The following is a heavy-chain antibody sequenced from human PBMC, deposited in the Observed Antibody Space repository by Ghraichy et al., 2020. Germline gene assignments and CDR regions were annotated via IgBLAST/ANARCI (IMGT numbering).Heavy chain of an antibody. V-gene: IGHV3-23*01. Sequence: GGSLRLSCAASGFTFSSYAMSWVRQAPGKGLEWVSAISGSGGSTHYADSVKGRFTISRDNSKNTLYLQMNSLRAEDTAVYYCAKGVPGYFDWLLFDYWGQGTLVTVSS. CDR1: GFTFSSYA. CDR3: AKGVPGYFDWLLFDY. D-gene: IGHD3-9*01. CDR2: ISGSGGST. J-gene: IGHJ4*02.